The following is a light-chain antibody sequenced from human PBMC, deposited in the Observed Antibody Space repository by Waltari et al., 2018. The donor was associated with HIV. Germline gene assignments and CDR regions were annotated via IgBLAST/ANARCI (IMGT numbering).Light chain of an antibody. V-gene: IGKV1-9*01. CDR1: PGINHF. CDR3: QQVNRSPLT. Sequence: DIKLTQSPSFLSASVGDRVNITFQASPGINHFLAWYQPKPGTGPKLLIYSTSTFYSGVTSRFSGSGSGTEFTLTISSLQPEDFATYYCQQVNRSPLTFGGGTKVEIK. CDR2: STS. J-gene: IGKJ4*01.